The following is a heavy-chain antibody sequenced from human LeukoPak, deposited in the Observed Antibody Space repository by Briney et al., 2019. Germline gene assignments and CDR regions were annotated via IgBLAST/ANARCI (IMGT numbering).Heavy chain of an antibody. CDR1: GFTFSGYY. D-gene: IGHD6-13*01. CDR2: ISSSSSYT. V-gene: IGHV3-11*05. Sequence: PGGSLRLSCAASGFTFSGYYMSWIRQAPGKGLEWVSYISSSSSYTNYADSVKGRFTISRDNAKNSLYLQMNSLRAEDTAVYYCAKDLQHLVRTLSFDYWGQGTLVTVSS. J-gene: IGHJ4*02. CDR3: AKDLQHLVRTLSFDY.